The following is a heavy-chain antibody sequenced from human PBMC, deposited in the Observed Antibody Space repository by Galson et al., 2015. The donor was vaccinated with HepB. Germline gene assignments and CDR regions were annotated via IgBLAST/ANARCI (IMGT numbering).Heavy chain of an antibody. CDR3: ARVHNPASTVDLIGY. CDR1: GYTFTAYY. J-gene: IGHJ4*02. V-gene: IGHV1-2*02. CDR2: INPNSGYT. D-gene: IGHD1-1*01. Sequence: SVKVSCKASGYTFTAYYINWVRQAPGQGLEWMGWINPNSGYTNYAQNFQGRVTMSVDTSKNQFSLKLSSVTAADTAVYYCARVHNPASTVDLIGYWGQGTLVTVSS.